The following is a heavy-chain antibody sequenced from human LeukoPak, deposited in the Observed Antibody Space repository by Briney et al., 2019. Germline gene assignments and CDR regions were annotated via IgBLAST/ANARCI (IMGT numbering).Heavy chain of an antibody. CDR2: ISYDGSNK. CDR3: ARDYSSSSDYYYYYMDV. CDR1: GIALSSYG. Sequence: PGGSLRLSCVVSGIALSSYGMNWVRQAPGKGLEWVAVISYDGSNKYYADSVKGRFTISRDNSKNTLYLQMNSLRAEDTAVYYCARDYSSSSDYYYYYMDVWGKGTTVTVSS. V-gene: IGHV3-30*03. J-gene: IGHJ6*03. D-gene: IGHD6-13*01.